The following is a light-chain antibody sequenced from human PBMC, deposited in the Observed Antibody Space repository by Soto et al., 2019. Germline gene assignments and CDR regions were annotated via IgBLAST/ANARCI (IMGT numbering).Light chain of an antibody. CDR3: QSYDSSLSGGV. CDR1: SSNIGAGYD. CDR2: GNS. Sequence: QSALTQPPSVSGAPGQSGTISCTGSSSNIGAGYDVHWYQQLPGTAPKPLIYGNSNRPSGVPDRFSGSKSGTSASLAITGLQAEDEADYYCQSYDSSLSGGVFGTGTKVTVL. J-gene: IGLJ1*01. V-gene: IGLV1-40*01.